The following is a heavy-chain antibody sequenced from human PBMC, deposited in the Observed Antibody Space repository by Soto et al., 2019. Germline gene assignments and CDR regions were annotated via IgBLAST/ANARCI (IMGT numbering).Heavy chain of an antibody. D-gene: IGHD3-9*01. CDR2: IIPIFGTA. Sequence: SVKVSCKASGGTFSSYAISWVRQAPGQGLEWMGGIIPIFGTANYAQKFQGRVTITADESTSTACMELSSLRSEDTAVYYCARVHMRYRSFDYYYGMDVWGQGTTVTVSS. CDR3: ARVHMRYRSFDYYYGMDV. V-gene: IGHV1-69*13. CDR1: GGTFSSYA. J-gene: IGHJ6*02.